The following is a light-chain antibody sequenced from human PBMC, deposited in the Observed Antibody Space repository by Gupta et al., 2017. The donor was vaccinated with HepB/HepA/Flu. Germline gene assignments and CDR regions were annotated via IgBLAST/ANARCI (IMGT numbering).Light chain of an antibody. CDR2: STD. Sequence: QTVVTQELSLTVSHGGTVLLTCDNNTGAVTSGSYPNWFQQKPGQAPRALIHSTDNKHPRTPDRFSGSLLGGKAALTLSGVQPEDEAEYYCLLYYRGAVVFGGGTRLTVL. J-gene: IGLJ3*02. CDR3: LLYYRGAVV. V-gene: IGLV7-43*01. CDR1: TGAVTSGSY.